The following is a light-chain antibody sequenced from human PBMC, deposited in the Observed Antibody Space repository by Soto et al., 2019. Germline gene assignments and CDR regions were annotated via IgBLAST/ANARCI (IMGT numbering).Light chain of an antibody. CDR3: QQYKNYPLT. V-gene: IGKV1-16*01. J-gene: IGKJ4*01. Sequence: DIQMTQSPSSLSASVGDRVTITCRASQDISNYVTWLQQKPGKAPKSLIYAASSLHSGVPSTVSGSGSGTEFTLTISSLQPEDFATYYCQQYKNYPLTFGGGTKVEIK. CDR1: QDISNY. CDR2: AAS.